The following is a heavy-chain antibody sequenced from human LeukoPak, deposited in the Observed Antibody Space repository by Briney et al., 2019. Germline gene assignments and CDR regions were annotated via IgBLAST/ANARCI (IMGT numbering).Heavy chain of an antibody. J-gene: IGHJ4*02. D-gene: IGHD3-22*01. CDR1: GVSLSGYY. Sequence: SETLSLTCAVYGVSLSGYYWSWIRQPPGKGLEWIGEIHPSGSTYSKPSLESRVTMSVDTSKNHFSLKLTSVTAADTAVYYCARGDDSKKSGYWGQGTLVTVSS. V-gene: IGHV4-34*01. CDR3: ARGDDSKKSGY. CDR2: IHPSGST.